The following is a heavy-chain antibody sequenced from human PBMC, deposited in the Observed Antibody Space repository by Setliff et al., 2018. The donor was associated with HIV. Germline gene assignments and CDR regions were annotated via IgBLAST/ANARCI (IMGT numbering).Heavy chain of an antibody. Sequence: SETLSLTCAVSGGSITNFYWSWIRQPPGKGLEWIGYLYNSGSTKYNPSLKSRVTISIDMSKTQLSLNLNSVTAADTALYCCALWGYSNAGGSDYWGQGTLVTVSS. CDR3: ALWGYSNAGGSDY. D-gene: IGHD5-12*01. V-gene: IGHV4-59*08. CDR1: GGSITNFY. J-gene: IGHJ4*02. CDR2: LYNSGST.